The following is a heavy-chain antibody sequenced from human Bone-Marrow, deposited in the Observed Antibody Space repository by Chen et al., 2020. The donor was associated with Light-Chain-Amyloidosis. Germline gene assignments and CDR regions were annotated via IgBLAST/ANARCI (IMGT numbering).Heavy chain of an antibody. V-gene: IGHV3-30*02. Sequence: QVQLVESGGGVVQPGGSLRLSCAASGFTFSSYGIHWVRQAPGKGLEWVAFIRYDGSNKYYADSEKGRFTISRDNSKNTLYLQMNSLRAEDTALYYCAKGHDYGDYGEYYFDYWGQGTLVTVSS. D-gene: IGHD4-17*01. J-gene: IGHJ4*02. CDR3: AKGHDYGDYGEYYFDY. CDR1: GFTFSSYG. CDR2: IRYDGSNK.